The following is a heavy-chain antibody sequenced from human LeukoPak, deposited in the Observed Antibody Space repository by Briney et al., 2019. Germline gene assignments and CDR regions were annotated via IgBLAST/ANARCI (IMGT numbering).Heavy chain of an antibody. V-gene: IGHV3-15*04. CDR2: IASKTFGGTT. CDR1: GITFTNAW. CDR3: TTLSGPLDV. Sequence: PGGSLRLSCAASGITFTNAWMSWVRQAPGKGLEWVGRIASKTFGGTTDYAEPVKGRFTISRDESKNTLYLQMNSLKTDDTAVYYCTTLSGPLDVWGQGTTVTVSS. J-gene: IGHJ6*02. D-gene: IGHD2/OR15-2a*01.